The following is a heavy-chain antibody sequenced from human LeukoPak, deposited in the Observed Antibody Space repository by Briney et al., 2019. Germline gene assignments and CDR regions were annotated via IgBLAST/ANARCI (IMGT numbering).Heavy chain of an antibody. CDR1: SDSIISYY. CDR2: IYFSGST. D-gene: IGHD6-13*01. J-gene: IGHJ4*02. V-gene: IGHV4-59*01. CDR3: ARHSYSSSWYAY. Sequence: PSETLSLTCTVSSDSIISYYWNWIRQPPGKGLEWIGYIYFSGSTNYSPSLKSRVTMSIDTSKNQISLKLSSVTAADTAVYYCARHSYSSSWYAYWGQGTLVTVSS.